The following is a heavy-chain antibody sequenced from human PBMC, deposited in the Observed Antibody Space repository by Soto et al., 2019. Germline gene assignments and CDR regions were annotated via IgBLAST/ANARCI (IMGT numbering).Heavy chain of an antibody. Sequence: ASVKVSCKASEGTFNSYAIAWVRQAPGQGLEWMGGIIPYYNTLNYAQKFQDRVTITADDSTNTVYMELSSLRSDDTAVYFCASGASRWYPYFFDSWAQGTLVTVSS. CDR2: IIPYYNTL. D-gene: IGHD6-13*01. CDR3: ASGASRWYPYFFDS. V-gene: IGHV1-69*13. J-gene: IGHJ4*02. CDR1: EGTFNSYA.